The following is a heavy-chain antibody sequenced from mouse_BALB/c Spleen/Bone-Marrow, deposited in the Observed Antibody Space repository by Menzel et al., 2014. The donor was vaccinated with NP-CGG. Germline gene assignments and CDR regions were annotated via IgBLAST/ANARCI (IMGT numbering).Heavy chain of an antibody. D-gene: IGHD1-1*01. CDR3: ASYYYGHYFDY. J-gene: IGHJ2*01. CDR1: GFNIKDSY. V-gene: IGHV14-3*02. Sequence: VQLQQSGAELVKPGASVELSCTASGFNIKDSYMHWVKQRPEQGLEWIGRIDPANGNTKYDPKFQGKATITADTSSNTAYLRHSSLTSEDTAVYYCASYYYGHYFDYWGQGTTLTVSS. CDR2: IDPANGNT.